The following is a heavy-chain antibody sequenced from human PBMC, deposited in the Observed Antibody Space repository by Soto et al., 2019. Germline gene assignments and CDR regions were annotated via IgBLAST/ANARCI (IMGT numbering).Heavy chain of an antibody. CDR1: GYTFTSYY. CDR2: INPSGGST. CDR3: ARGFGYCSSTSCYAPYFDY. Sequence: QVQLVQSGAEVKKPGASVKVSCKASGYTFTSYYMHWVRQAPGQGLEWMGIINPSGGSTSYAQKFQGRGTMTRDTSTSTFYMELSSLRSEDTAVYYCARGFGYCSSTSCYAPYFDYWGQGTLVTVSS. D-gene: IGHD2-2*03. V-gene: IGHV1-46*01. J-gene: IGHJ4*02.